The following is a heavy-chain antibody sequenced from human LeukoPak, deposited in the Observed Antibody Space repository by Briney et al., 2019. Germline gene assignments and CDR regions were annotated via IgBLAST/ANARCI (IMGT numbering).Heavy chain of an antibody. J-gene: IGHJ3*02. Sequence: ASVEVSCKASGYIFTDYYMHWVRQAPGQGLEWMGWINPNSGGTNYAQKFQGRVTMTTDTSTSTAYMELRSLRSDDTAVYYCARDRLSSSDRGGGYAFDIWGQGTMVAVSS. D-gene: IGHD6-19*01. CDR2: INPNSGGT. CDR3: ARDRLSSSDRGGGYAFDI. CDR1: GYIFTDYY. V-gene: IGHV1-2*02.